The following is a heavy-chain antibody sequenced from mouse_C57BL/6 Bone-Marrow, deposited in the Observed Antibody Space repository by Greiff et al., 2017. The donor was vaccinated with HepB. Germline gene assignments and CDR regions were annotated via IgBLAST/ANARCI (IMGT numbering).Heavy chain of an antibody. V-gene: IGHV2-9-1*01. CDR2: IWTGGGT. CDR1: GFSLTSYA. CDR3: ARYGGRATVVAHWYFGG. Sequence: VQRVESGPGLVAPSQSLSITCTVSGFSLTSYAISWVRQPPGKGLEWLGVIWTGGGTNYNSALKSRLSSSKDNSKSQVFLKMHSLQTDDTARYYRARYGGRATVVAHWYFGGWGTGTTVTVAS. D-gene: IGHD1-1*01. J-gene: IGHJ1*03.